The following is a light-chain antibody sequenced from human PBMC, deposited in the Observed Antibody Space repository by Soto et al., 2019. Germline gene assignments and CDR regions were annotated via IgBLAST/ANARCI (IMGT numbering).Light chain of an antibody. J-gene: IGLJ3*02. Sequence: QSALTQPASVSGSPGQSITISCTGTSSDVGSYNLVSWYQQHPGKAPKLMIYEGSKWPSGVSIRFSGSKSGNTASLTISGLQVEDEADYYCCSYVGGSTFWVFGGGTKLTVL. V-gene: IGLV2-23*01. CDR2: EGS. CDR3: CSYVGGSTFWV. CDR1: SSDVGSYNL.